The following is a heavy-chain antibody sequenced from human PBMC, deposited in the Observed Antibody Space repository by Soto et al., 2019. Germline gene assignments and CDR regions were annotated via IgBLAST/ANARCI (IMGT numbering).Heavy chain of an antibody. CDR3: ARGEQYSGRIFDY. J-gene: IGHJ4*01. CDR2: TYYRSKWYY. Sequence: PSQTLSLTCAITGDSVSSNSAGWSWVRQSPSRGLEWLGRTYYRSKWYYEYAVSVRGRITINPDTSKNHYSLQLNSVTPEDTAVYFCARGEQYSGRIFDYWGQGTLVTAPQ. CDR1: GDSVSSNSAG. D-gene: IGHD1-26*01. V-gene: IGHV6-1*01.